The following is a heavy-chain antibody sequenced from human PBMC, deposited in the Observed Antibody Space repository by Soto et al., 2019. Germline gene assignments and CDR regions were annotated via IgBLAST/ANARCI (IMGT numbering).Heavy chain of an antibody. V-gene: IGHV1-69*01. D-gene: IGHD3-22*01. CDR2: IIPIFGTA. J-gene: IGHJ4*02. CDR1: GGTFSSYA. CDR3: ARAPTYYYDSSGYYDWGD. Sequence: QVQLVQSGAEVKKPGSSVKVSCKASGGTFSSYAISWVRQAPGQGLEWMGGIIPIFGTANYAQKFQGRVTITADESTSTAYMELCSLRSEDTAVYYCARAPTYYYDSSGYYDWGDWGQGTLVTVSS.